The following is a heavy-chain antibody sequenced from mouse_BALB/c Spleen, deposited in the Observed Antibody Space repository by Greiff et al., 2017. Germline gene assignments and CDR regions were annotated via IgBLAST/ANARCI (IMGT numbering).Heavy chain of an antibody. D-gene: IGHD1-2*01. V-gene: IGHV1-82*01. J-gene: IGHJ3*01. CDR1: GYAFSSSW. Sequence: QVQLQQSGPELVKPGASVKISCKASGYAFSSSWMNWVKQRPGQGLEWIGRIYPGDGDTNYNGKFKGKATLTADKSSSTAYMQLSSLTSVDSAVYFCARGTTATLAYWGQGTLVTVSA. CDR3: ARGTTATLAY. CDR2: IYPGDGDT.